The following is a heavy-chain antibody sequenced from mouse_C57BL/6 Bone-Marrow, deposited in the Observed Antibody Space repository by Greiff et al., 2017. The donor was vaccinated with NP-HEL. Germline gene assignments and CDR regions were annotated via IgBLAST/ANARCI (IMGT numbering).Heavy chain of an antibody. V-gene: IGHV1-50*01. CDR1: GYTFTSYW. CDR2: IDPSDSYT. Sequence: QVQLQQPGAELVKPGASVKLSCKASGYTFTSYWMQWVKQRPGQGLEWIGEIDPSDSYTNYNQKFKGKATLTVDTSSSTAYMQLSRLTSEDSEVYYCARENYGRMFAYWGQGTLVTVSA. D-gene: IGHD1-1*01. CDR3: ARENYGRMFAY. J-gene: IGHJ3*01.